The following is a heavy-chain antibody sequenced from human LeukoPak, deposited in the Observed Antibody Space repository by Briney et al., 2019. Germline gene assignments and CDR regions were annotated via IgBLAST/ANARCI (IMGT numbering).Heavy chain of an antibody. CDR3: ARCGAAVTTHFSH. CDR1: GYSFSIYG. J-gene: IGHJ4*02. D-gene: IGHD4-17*01. CDR2: ISASDGTT. V-gene: IGHV1-18*03. Sequence: ASVKVSCKASGYSFSIYGITWARPAPGQGLEYLGWISASDGTTNYAQKVQDRVTMTTDTSTSTAYLELRSLRSEDMAVYYCARCGAAVTTHFSHWGQGTLVTVSS.